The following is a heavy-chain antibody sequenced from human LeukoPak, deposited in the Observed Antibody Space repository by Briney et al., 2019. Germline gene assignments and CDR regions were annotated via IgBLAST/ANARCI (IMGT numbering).Heavy chain of an antibody. CDR3: AREEIGYSSGGRGFDP. D-gene: IGHD6-19*01. CDR1: GGSISSYY. Sequence: SETLSLTCTVSGGSISSYYWSWIRQPPGKGLEWIGYIYYSGSTNYTPSLKSRVTISVDTSKNQFSLKLSSVTAADTAVYYCAREEIGYSSGGRGFDPWGQGTLVTVSS. CDR2: IYYSGST. J-gene: IGHJ5*02. V-gene: IGHV4-59*01.